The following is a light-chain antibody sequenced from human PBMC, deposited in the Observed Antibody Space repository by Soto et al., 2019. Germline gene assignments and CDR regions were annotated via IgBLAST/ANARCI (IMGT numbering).Light chain of an antibody. V-gene: IGKV1-27*01. CDR3: QKYDNAPLT. CDR1: QDISTY. Sequence: DIQMTQAPSSLSASVGDRVTITCRARQDISTYLAWYQQKPGKVPKLLISAAYTLQSGVPARFSGSGSGTDFTLTISSLQTEDVAPYYGQKYDNAPLTFGGGTKVEIK. CDR2: AAY. J-gene: IGKJ4*01.